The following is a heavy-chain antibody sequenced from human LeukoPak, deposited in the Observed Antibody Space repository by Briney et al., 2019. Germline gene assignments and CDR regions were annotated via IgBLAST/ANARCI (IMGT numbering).Heavy chain of an antibody. D-gene: IGHD5-12*01. J-gene: IGHJ4*02. Sequence: PGGSLRLSCAASGFIVSNNYMTWVRQAPGKGLEWLSIIYSAGPTDYADSVKGRFAISRDDSKNTVCLQMNSLTAEDTAVYYCGRVSVAGWLPIDYWGQGILVTVSS. CDR2: IYSAGPT. CDR1: GFIVSNNY. V-gene: IGHV3-53*01. CDR3: GRVSVAGWLPIDY.